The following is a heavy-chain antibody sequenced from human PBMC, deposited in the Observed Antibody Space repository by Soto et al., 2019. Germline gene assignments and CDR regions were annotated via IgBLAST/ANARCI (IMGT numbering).Heavy chain of an antibody. V-gene: IGHV1-69*02. J-gene: IGHJ4*02. D-gene: IGHD3-22*01. Sequence: ASVKVSCKASGGTFSSYTISWVRQAPGQGLEWMGRIIPILGIANYAQKFQGRVTITGDKSTSTAYMELSSLRSEDTAVYYCARVAYYYDSSGYTNFDYWGQGTLVTVSS. CDR1: GGTFSSYT. CDR3: ARVAYYYDSSGYTNFDY. CDR2: IIPILGIA.